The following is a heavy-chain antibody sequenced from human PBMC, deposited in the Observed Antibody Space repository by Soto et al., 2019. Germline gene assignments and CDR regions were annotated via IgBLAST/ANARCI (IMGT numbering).Heavy chain of an antibody. CDR1: GFTFSSYT. Sequence: DVQLVESGGGFVQPGGSLRASCAASGFTFSSYTMGWVRQAPGKGLEWVSSVSGRGANTYYADSVKGRFTISRDNSKNTLYLQMNNLRGEDTAVYYCAKDRGGFANGWEYFDFWGQGTLVIVSS. CDR3: AKDRGGFANGWEYFDF. V-gene: IGHV3-23*04. CDR2: VSGRGANT. D-gene: IGHD6-19*01. J-gene: IGHJ4*02.